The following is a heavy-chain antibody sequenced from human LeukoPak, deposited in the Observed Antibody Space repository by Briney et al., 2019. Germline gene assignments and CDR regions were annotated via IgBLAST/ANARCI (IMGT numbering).Heavy chain of an antibody. CDR2: IYGGGST. CDR1: GFTVSSNY. CDR3: ASWPGGWYGEDS. J-gene: IGHJ4*02. D-gene: IGHD6-19*01. Sequence: PGGSLRLSCAASGFTVSSNYMSWVRQAPGKGLEWVSVIYGGGSTYYADSVKGRFTISRDTPKNTLYLQMNSLRVEDTAVYCCASWPGGWYGEDSWGQGTLVTVSS. V-gene: IGHV3-53*01.